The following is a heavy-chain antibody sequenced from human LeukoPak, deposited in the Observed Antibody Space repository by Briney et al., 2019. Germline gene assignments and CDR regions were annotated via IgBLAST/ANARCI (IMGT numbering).Heavy chain of an antibody. J-gene: IGHJ4*02. Sequence: PGGSLRLSCAASGFTFSSYWMTWVRQAPGKGLEWVANTKQDGSERYYVDSVKGRFTIFRDNAKNSLHLQMNSLRAKDTAVYYCASGIFGVVTPNLGSWGQGTLVTVSS. CDR3: ASGIFGVVTPNLGS. V-gene: IGHV3-7*01. D-gene: IGHD3-3*01. CDR1: GFTFSSYW. CDR2: TKQDGSER.